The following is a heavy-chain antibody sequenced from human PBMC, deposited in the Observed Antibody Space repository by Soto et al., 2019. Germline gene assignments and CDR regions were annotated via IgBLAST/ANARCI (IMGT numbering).Heavy chain of an antibody. CDR2: IIPMFGTA. V-gene: IGHV1-69*05. J-gene: IGHJ4*02. CDR3: ASGIQLWLRRINSGYSG. Sequence: QVQLVQSGAEVKKPESSVKVSCKAPGGTFSTYAISWVRQAPGQGLEWMGGIIPMFGTANYAQRFQDRVTITSDASTNTVYMELSSLRSEDPAVYFCASGIQLWLRRINSGYSGWGQGTLVTVSS. D-gene: IGHD5-18*01. CDR1: GGTFSTYA.